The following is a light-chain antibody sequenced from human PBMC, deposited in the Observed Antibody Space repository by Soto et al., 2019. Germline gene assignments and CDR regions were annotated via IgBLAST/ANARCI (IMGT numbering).Light chain of an antibody. CDR1: QSVRTK. Sequence: ETVMTQSPATLSVSPGERATLSCRASQSVRTKLAWYQQKPGQAPRLLIYGASSRATGIPARFSGSGSGTEFTHTISSLQSEDSGVYYCQQYNKWPAEITFGQGTRLEI. CDR3: QQYNKWPAEIT. V-gene: IGKV3D-15*01. J-gene: IGKJ5*01. CDR2: GAS.